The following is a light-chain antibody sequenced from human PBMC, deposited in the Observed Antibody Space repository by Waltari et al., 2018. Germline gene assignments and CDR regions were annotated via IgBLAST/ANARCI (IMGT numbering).Light chain of an antibody. CDR3: LIYMGSGIWV. CDR2: KGS. Sequence: QTVVTKEPSLSVYPGGTVTLTCALSSGSLSTPSYVSWYQQAPARPPPRLLYKGSTRASGVPVRFSGSSIGNKAALTITGAQADDEYDYYFLIYMGSGIWVFGGGTKLTVL. J-gene: IGLJ3*02. CDR1: SGSLSTPSY. V-gene: IGLV8-61*01.